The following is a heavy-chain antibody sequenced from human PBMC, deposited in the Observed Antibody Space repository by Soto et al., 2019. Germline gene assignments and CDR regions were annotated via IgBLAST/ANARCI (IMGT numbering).Heavy chain of an antibody. V-gene: IGHV3-30*18. Sequence: QVQLVESGGGVVQPGTSPRLSCKTSGFTLSSSGMHWVRQAPGKGLEWVAVAAIDGSNIYYADSVKGRFTIARDNSKNMLYLQMNSLRPEDTGLYYCVKDSEGGSAWFSYFDYWGQGTLVTVSS. J-gene: IGHJ4*02. CDR2: AAIDGSNI. D-gene: IGHD6-13*01. CDR1: GFTLSSSG. CDR3: VKDSEGGSAWFSYFDY.